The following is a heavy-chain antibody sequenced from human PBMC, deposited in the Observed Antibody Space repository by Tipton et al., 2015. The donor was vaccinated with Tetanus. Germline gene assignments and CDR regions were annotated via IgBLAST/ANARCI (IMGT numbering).Heavy chain of an antibody. CDR2: IYPGDSDT. CDR1: GYIFTNYW. Sequence: VQLVQSGGEVKKPGESLKISCKGSGYIFTNYWIGWVRQKPGKGLGWMGIIYPGDSDTRYSPSFQGQVTISVDKSINTAYLQWSSLKASDTSVFYCARAHCTDGVCNFDFWGQGALVTVAS. J-gene: IGHJ4*02. V-gene: IGHV5-51*01. CDR3: ARAHCTDGVCNFDF. D-gene: IGHD2-8*01.